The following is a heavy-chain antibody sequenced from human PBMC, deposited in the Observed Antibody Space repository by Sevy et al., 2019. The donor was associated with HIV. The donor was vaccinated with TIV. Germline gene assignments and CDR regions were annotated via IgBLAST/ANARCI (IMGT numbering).Heavy chain of an antibody. CDR3: ARLDSYSIGWSPRYYFDY. CDR2: MSPGDSDP. V-gene: IGHV5-51*01. J-gene: IGHJ4*02. Sequence: GESLKISCKGSAYTFTTHWIGWVRQMPGKGLEWMGIMSPGDSDPRYSPSFQGKVTMSVDTSVSTAYLQWHSLETSDTAIYYCARLDSYSIGWSPRYYFDYWGQGTLVTVSS. D-gene: IGHD6-19*01. CDR1: AYTFTTHW.